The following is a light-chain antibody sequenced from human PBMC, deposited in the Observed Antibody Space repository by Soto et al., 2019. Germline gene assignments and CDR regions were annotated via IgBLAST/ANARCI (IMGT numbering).Light chain of an antibody. CDR3: QQYESTPPT. Sequence: DIVMTQSPDSLAVSLGERATINCKSSQSVLYSSNNKNYLAWYQQRPGQPPKLLFYWASTRESGVPDRFSGSGSVTDFTLTITSLQAEDVAVYYCQQYESTPPTFGQGTKLEIK. V-gene: IGKV4-1*01. CDR1: QSVLYSSNNKNY. J-gene: IGKJ2*01. CDR2: WAS.